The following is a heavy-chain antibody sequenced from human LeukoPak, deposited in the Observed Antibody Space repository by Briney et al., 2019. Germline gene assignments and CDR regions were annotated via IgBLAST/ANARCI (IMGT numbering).Heavy chain of an antibody. V-gene: IGHV1-18*01. J-gene: IGHJ6*02. CDR3: ARVDYDFWSGYQYGMDV. CDR2: ISAYNGNT. D-gene: IGHD3-3*01. CDR1: GYTFTSYG. Sequence: ASVKVSCKASGYTFTSYGISWVRQAPGQGLEWMGWISAYNGNTSYAQKLQGRVTMTTDTSTSTAYMELRSLRSDDTAVYYCARVDYDFWSGYQYGMDVWGQGTTVTVSS.